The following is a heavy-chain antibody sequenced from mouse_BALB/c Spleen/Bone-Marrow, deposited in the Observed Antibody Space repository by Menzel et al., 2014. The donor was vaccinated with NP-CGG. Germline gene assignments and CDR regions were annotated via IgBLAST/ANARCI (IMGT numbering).Heavy chain of an antibody. CDR1: GYSFTNYY. CDR3: TRSNSGYWFFDV. V-gene: IGHV1S81*02. D-gene: IGHD4-1*02. J-gene: IGHJ1*01. CDR2: INPSNGGT. Sequence: VQLQQSGAELVKPGASVKLSCKASGYSFTNYYMYWVKQWPGQGLEWIGEINPSNGGTNFNEKFKSKATLTVDKSSSTAFMQHSSLTSDDSAVYYCTRSNSGYWFFDVWGAETTVTVSS.